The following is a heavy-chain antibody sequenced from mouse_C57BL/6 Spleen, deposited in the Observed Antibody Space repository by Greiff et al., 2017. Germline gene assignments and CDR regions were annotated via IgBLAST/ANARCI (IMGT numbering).Heavy chain of an antibody. Sequence: QVQLQQSGAELVRPGSSVKLSCKASGYTFTSYWMHWVKQRPIQGLEWIGNIDPSDSETHYNQKFKDKATLTVDKSSSTAYMQLSSLTSEDSAVYYCARDSSGYGPYWGQGTLVTVSA. D-gene: IGHD3-2*02. CDR2: IDPSDSET. CDR1: GYTFTSYW. V-gene: IGHV1-52*01. J-gene: IGHJ3*01. CDR3: ARDSSGYGPY.